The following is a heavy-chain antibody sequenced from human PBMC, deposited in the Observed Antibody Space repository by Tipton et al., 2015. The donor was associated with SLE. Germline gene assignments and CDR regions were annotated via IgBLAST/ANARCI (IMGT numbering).Heavy chain of an antibody. CDR1: GGSINNSGYY. CDR3: SRDLGKGFDS. J-gene: IGHJ4*02. V-gene: IGHV4-31*03. CDR2: IYYSGNA. Sequence: TLSLTCSVSGGSINNSGYYWSCIRQHPGKGLEWNGYIYYSGNAYYRPSLKSRLSISLDTSKNQFSLRLTSVTAADTALYYCSRDLGKGFDSWGQGTLVTVSS. D-gene: IGHD4-23*01.